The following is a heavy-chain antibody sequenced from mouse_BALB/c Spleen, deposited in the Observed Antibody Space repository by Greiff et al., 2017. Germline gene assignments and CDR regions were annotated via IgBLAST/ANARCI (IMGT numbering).Heavy chain of an antibody. CDR1: GFTFSSYG. D-gene: IGHD2-1*01. J-gene: IGHJ4*01. CDR2: INRNGGST. V-gene: IGHV5-6-3*01. CDR3: ARDPRYGNYAMDY. Sequence: EVQGVESGGGLVQPGGSLKLSCAASGFTFSSYGMSWVRQTPDQRLELVATINRNGGSTYYPDSVKGRDTISRDNAKNTLYLQMSSLKSEDTAMYYCARDPRYGNYAMDYWGQGTSVTVSS.